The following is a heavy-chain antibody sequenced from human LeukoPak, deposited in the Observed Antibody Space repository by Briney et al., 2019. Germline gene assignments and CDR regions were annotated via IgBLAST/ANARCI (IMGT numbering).Heavy chain of an antibody. CDR2: ISGIGGST. Sequence: GGSLRLSCAASGFTFSSYAMSWVRQAPGKGLEWVSAISGIGGSTYYADSVKGRFTISRDNSKNTLYLQINSLRAEDTAVYYCAKDLRIVATIHNPSYWGQGTLVTVSS. CDR1: GFTFSSYA. D-gene: IGHD5-12*01. V-gene: IGHV3-23*01. J-gene: IGHJ4*02. CDR3: AKDLRIVATIHNPSY.